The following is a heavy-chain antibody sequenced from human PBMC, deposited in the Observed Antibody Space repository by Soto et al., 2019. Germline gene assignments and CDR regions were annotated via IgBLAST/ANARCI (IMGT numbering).Heavy chain of an antibody. D-gene: IGHD3-22*01. CDR3: AGTTARDYYGSSGYSPYYCFDY. CDR1: GGTFSSYA. J-gene: IGHJ4*02. V-gene: IGHV1-69*06. Sequence: QVQLVQSGAEVKKPGSSVKVSCKASGGTFSSYAISWVRQAPGQGLEWMGGIIPIFGTANYAQKFQGRVTITADKSTSTAYMELSSLRSEDRAVYYGAGTTARDYYGSSGYSPYYCFDYWGQGTLVTVSS. CDR2: IIPIFGTA.